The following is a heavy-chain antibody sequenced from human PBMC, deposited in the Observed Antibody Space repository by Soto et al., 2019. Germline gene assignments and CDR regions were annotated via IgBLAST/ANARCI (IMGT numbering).Heavy chain of an antibody. CDR3: ARSVEGHFDY. J-gene: IGHJ4*02. CDR2: ITSDTNTI. Sequence: EVQLVESGGGLVQPGGSLRLTCAASGFPFSIYSMNWVRQAPGKGLEWSSYITSDTNTIKCADSVKGRFTISRDNAKNLVYLQMNSLRDEDTAVYFCARSVEGHFDYWGQGTVVTVSS. CDR1: GFPFSIYS. D-gene: IGHD6-19*01. V-gene: IGHV3-48*02.